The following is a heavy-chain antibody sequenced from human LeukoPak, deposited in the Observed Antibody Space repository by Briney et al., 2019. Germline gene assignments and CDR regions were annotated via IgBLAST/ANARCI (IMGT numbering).Heavy chain of an antibody. CDR2: IWYDGSNK. CDR1: GFTFSSYG. CDR3: AKVVDGYNSDSDY. V-gene: IGHV3-33*06. Sequence: AGRSLRLSRAASGFTFSSYGMHWVRQAPGKGLEWVAVIWYDGSNKYYADSVKGRFTISRDNSKNTLYLQMNSLRAEDTAVYYCAKVVDGYNSDSDYWGQGTLVTVSS. J-gene: IGHJ4*02. D-gene: IGHD5-12*01.